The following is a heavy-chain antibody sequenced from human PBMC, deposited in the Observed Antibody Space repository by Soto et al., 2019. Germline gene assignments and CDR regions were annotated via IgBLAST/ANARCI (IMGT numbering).Heavy chain of an antibody. CDR2: INHVGGT. J-gene: IGHJ4*02. D-gene: IGHD3-10*01. V-gene: IGHV4-34*09. CDR3: ARSGKMTSNLY. Sequence: SETLSLTCAVYGGFLSESYWTWIRQPPGKGLEWIGEINHVGGTYYNPSLKSRVTMSVDTSKNQFSLSLSSVTAADTAIYYCARSGKMTSNLYWGLGTLVTVSS. CDR1: GGFLSESY.